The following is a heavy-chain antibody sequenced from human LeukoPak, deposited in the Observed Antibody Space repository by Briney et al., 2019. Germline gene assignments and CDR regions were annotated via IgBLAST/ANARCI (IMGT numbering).Heavy chain of an antibody. V-gene: IGHV3-23*01. CDR1: GFTFSSYA. CDR2: ISGSGGST. D-gene: IGHD6-19*01. J-gene: IGHJ4*02. CDR3: ARGVAVAGVPTPFGY. Sequence: PGGSLRLSCAASGFTFSSYAMSWVRQAPGKGLEWVSAISGSGGSTYYADSVKGRFTISRDNSKNTLYLQMNSLRAEDTAVYYCARGVAVAGVPTPFGYWGQGTLVTVSS.